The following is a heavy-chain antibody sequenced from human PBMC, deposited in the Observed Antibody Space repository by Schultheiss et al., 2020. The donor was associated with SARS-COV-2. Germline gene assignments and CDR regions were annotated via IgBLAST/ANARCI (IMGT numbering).Heavy chain of an antibody. D-gene: IGHD6-13*01. CDR3: ARAGRAIAAAGIDY. CDR1: GGSVSSGSYY. V-gene: IGHV4-61*01. Sequence: SETLSLTCTVSGGSVSSGSYYWGWIRQPPGKGLEWIGEIYHSGSTNYNPSLKSRVTISVDTSKNQFSLKLSSVTAADTAVYYCARAGRAIAAAGIDYWGQGTLVTVSS. CDR2: IYHSGST. J-gene: IGHJ4*02.